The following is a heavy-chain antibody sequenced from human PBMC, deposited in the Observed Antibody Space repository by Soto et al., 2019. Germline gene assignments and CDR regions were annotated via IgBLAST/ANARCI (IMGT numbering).Heavy chain of an antibody. Sequence: SVKVSCKASGGTFSSYAISWVRQAPGQGLEWMGGINPIFGTANYAQKFQGRVTITADESTSTAYMELSSLRSEDTAVYYCARVQGYCSSTSCYSHGGPPPMHYYYYYGMDVWGQGTTVTVSS. J-gene: IGHJ6*02. V-gene: IGHV1-69*13. CDR1: GGTFSSYA. CDR2: INPIFGTA. CDR3: ARVQGYCSSTSCYSHGGPPPMHYYYYYGMDV. D-gene: IGHD2-2*01.